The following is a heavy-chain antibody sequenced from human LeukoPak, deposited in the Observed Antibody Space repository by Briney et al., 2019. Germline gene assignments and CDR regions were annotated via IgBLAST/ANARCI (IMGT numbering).Heavy chain of an antibody. CDR1: GFTFSSYS. Sequence: PGGSLRLSCAASGFTFSSYSMNWVRQAPGKGLEWVSSISSSSSYIYYADSVEGRFTISRDNAKNSLYLQMNSLRAEDTAVYYCARDGYSYGYRAFDIWGQGTMVTVSS. J-gene: IGHJ3*02. V-gene: IGHV3-21*01. CDR3: ARDGYSYGYRAFDI. D-gene: IGHD5-18*01. CDR2: ISSSSSYI.